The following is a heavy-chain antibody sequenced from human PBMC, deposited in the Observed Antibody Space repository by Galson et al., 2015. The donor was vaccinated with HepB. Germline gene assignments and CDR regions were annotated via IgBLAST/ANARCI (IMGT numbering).Heavy chain of an antibody. V-gene: IGHV3-30*18. CDR1: GFTFSSYG. CDR2: ISYDGSNK. Sequence: SLRLSCAASGFTFSSYGMHWVRQAPGKGLEWVAVISYDGSNKYYADSVKGRFTISRDNSKNTLYLQMNSLRAEDTAVYYCAKEHSSPYSSWYHYYYGMDVWGQGTTVTVSS. D-gene: IGHD6-13*01. CDR3: AKEHSSPYSSWYHYYYGMDV. J-gene: IGHJ6*02.